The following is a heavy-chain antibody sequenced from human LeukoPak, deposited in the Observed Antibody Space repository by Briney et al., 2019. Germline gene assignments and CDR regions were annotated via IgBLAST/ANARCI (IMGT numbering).Heavy chain of an antibody. V-gene: IGHV1-69*04. Sequence: GASVKVSCKASGYTFTGYYMHWVRQAPGQGLEWMGRIIPILGIANYAQKFQGRVTITADKSTATAYMELSSLRSEDTAVYYCARVVVITTTGAFDYWGQGTLVTVSS. CDR1: GYTFTGYY. D-gene: IGHD3-22*01. CDR3: ARVVVITTTGAFDY. CDR2: IIPILGIA. J-gene: IGHJ4*02.